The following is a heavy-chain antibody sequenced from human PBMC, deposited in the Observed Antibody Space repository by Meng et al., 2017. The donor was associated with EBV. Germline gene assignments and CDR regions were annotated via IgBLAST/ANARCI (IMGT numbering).Heavy chain of an antibody. Sequence: VQLVHSGTEVQKPGSSVKVSCKTSGGTFSSYAISWVRQAPGQGLEWMGGITPNFGTANYAQKFQGRATMTADESTSTAYMELNSLRSEDTAVYYCARAPDTWNFGPYYWGQGTLVTVSS. CDR2: ITPNFGTA. CDR1: GGTFSSYA. CDR3: ARAPDTWNFGPYY. J-gene: IGHJ4*02. D-gene: IGHD1-7*01. V-gene: IGHV1-69*01.